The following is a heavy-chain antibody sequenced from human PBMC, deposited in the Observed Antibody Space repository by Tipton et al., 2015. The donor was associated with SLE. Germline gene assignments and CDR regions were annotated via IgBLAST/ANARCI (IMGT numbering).Heavy chain of an antibody. D-gene: IGHD1-26*01. CDR3: AKDGWELYYFDY. CDR2: IRYDGSNK. V-gene: IGHV3-30*02. Sequence: SLRLSCAASGFTFSSYGMHWVRQAPGKGLEWVAFIRYDGSNKYYTDSVKGRFTISRDNSKNTLYLQMNSLRAEDTAVYYCAKDGWELYYFDYWGQGTLVTVSS. CDR1: GFTFSSYG. J-gene: IGHJ4*02.